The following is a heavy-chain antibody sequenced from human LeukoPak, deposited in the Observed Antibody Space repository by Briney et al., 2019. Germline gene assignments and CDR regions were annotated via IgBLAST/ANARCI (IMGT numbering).Heavy chain of an antibody. J-gene: IGHJ5*02. D-gene: IGHD2-2*01. V-gene: IGHV3-30*03. CDR1: GFTFSSYG. CDR3: ARYERVVPAAKSGWFDP. CDR2: ISYDGSNK. Sequence: PGGSLRPSCAASGFTFSSYGMHWVRQAPGKGLEWVAVISYDGSNKYYADSVKGRFTISRDNSKNTLYLQMNSLRAEDTAVYYCARYERVVPAAKSGWFDPWGQGTLVTVSS.